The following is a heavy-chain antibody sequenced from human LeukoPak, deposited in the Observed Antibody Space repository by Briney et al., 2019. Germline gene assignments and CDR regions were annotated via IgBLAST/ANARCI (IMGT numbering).Heavy chain of an antibody. CDR3: AREGFGYYFDY. CDR1: GFTFSSYA. V-gene: IGHV3-30-3*01. J-gene: IGHJ4*02. D-gene: IGHD3-10*01. CDR2: ISHDGSNK. Sequence: GGSLRLSCAASGFTFSSYAMHWVRQAPGKGLEWVAVISHDGSNKYYADSVKGRFTISRDNSKNSLYLQMNSLRAEDTAMYYCAREGFGYYFDYWGQGTLVTVSS.